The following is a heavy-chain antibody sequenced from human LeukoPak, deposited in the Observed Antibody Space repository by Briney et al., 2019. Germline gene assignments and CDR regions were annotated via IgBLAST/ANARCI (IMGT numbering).Heavy chain of an antibody. Sequence: SVKVSCKASGGTFSSYTISWVRQAPGQGLEWMGRIIPILGIANYAQKFQGRVTITADESTSTAYMELSSLRSEDTAVYYCARVHYHYYYMDVWGKRDHGHRLL. J-gene: IGHJ6*03. V-gene: IGHV1-69*02. CDR3: ARVHYHYYYMDV. CDR1: GGTFSSYT. CDR2: IIPILGIA.